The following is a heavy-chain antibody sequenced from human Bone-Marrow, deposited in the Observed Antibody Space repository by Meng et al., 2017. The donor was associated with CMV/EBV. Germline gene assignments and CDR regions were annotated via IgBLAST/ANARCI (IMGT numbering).Heavy chain of an antibody. V-gene: IGHV4-59*01. CDR1: GGSISSYY. CDR2: IYYSGST. CDR3: ATLEIALGGGCYGMDV. J-gene: IGHJ6*02. Sequence: SETLSLTCTVSGGSISSYYWSWIRQPPGKGLEWIGYIYYSGSTNYNPSLKSRVTISVDTSKNQFSLKLSSVTAADTAVYYCATLEIALGGGCYGMDVWGQGTAVTVSS. D-gene: IGHD1-1*01.